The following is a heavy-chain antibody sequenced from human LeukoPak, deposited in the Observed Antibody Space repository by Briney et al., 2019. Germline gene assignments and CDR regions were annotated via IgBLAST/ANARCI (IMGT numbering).Heavy chain of an antibody. Sequence: GGSLRLSCAASGFTFGDYAMHWVRQAPGKGLEWVSPISGDGGSTYYADSVKGRFTISRDNSKNSLYLQMNSLRPEDTALYSCAKKIGDYLTTDFWGKGTTVTVSS. CDR3: AKKIGDYLTTDF. CDR1: GFTFGDYA. CDR2: ISGDGGST. J-gene: IGHJ6*04. D-gene: IGHD4-17*01. V-gene: IGHV3-43*02.